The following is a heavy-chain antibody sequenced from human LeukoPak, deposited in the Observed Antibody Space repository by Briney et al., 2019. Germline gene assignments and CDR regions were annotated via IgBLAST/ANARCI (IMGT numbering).Heavy chain of an antibody. V-gene: IGHV3-30-3*01. Sequence: GGSLRLSCAASGFTFSSYAMHWVRQAPGKGLEGVAVISYEGSNKYYADSVKGRFTISRDNSKNTLYLQMNSLRAEDTAVYYCAREVRHAMTPFFDYWGQGTLVTVSS. CDR1: GFTFSSYA. D-gene: IGHD2-2*01. J-gene: IGHJ4*02. CDR2: ISYEGSNK. CDR3: AREVRHAMTPFFDY.